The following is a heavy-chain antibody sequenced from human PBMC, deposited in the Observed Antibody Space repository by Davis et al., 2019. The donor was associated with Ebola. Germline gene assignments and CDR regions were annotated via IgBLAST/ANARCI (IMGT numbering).Heavy chain of an antibody. CDR1: GGTFNSYA. CDR2: MNPNSGNT. D-gene: IGHD3-3*01. J-gene: IGHJ4*02. Sequence: ASVKVSCKASGGTFNSYAISWVRQAPGQRLEWMGWMNPNSGNTGYAQKFQGRVTMTRNTSISTAYMELSSLRSEDTAVYYCARGRFLEWLFAGGYWGQGTLVTVSS. V-gene: IGHV1-8*01. CDR3: ARGRFLEWLFAGGY.